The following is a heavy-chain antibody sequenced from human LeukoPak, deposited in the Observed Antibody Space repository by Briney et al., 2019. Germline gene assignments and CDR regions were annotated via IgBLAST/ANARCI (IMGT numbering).Heavy chain of an antibody. CDR3: ARDEPPGYSSSWYIGGDALDI. J-gene: IGHJ3*02. D-gene: IGHD6-13*01. V-gene: IGHV1-18*01. Sequence: ASVKVSCKASGYTFTSYGISWVRQAPGQGLEWMGWISAYNGNTNYAQKLQGRVTMTTDTSTSTAYMELRSLRSDDTAVYYCARDEPPGYSSSWYIGGDALDIWGQGTMVTVSS. CDR1: GYTFTSYG. CDR2: ISAYNGNT.